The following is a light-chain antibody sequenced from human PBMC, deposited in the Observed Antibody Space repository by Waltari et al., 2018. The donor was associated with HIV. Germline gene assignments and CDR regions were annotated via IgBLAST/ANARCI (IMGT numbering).Light chain of an antibody. J-gene: IGKJ1*01. Sequence: DIVMTQSPDSLAVSLGARAPINCKSSQSVLSSSTKKNFLAWYQKKPGQSPKLLIFWASTRESGVPDRFSGSGSGTEFTLTISSLEAEDVAVYYCQQYYDTPPTFGQGTKVEIK. CDR2: WAS. CDR3: QQYYDTPPT. CDR1: QSVLSSSTKKNF. V-gene: IGKV4-1*01.